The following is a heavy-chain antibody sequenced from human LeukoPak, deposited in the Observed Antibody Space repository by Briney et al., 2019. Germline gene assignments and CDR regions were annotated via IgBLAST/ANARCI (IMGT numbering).Heavy chain of an antibody. V-gene: IGHV4-30-4*01. CDR2: IYYSRST. D-gene: IGHD5-24*01. J-gene: IGHJ4*02. CDR3: ARDGYNSGYFDY. Sequence: SETLSLTCTVSGASISSGGYYWNWIRQSPGKGLEWIGYIYYSRSTSYSPSLKSRLTISVDTSKSQFSLKLSSVTAADTAVYYCARDGYNSGYFDYWGQGTLVTVSS. CDR1: GASISSGGYY.